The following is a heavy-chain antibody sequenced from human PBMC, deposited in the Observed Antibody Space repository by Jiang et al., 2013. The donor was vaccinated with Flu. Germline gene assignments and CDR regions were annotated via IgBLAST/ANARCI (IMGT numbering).Heavy chain of an antibody. CDR1: GGSISSSSYY. CDR3: ARRVVVVAALMCWFDP. J-gene: IGHJ5*02. CDR2: IYYSGST. Sequence: CTVSGGSISSSSYYWGWIRQPPGKGLEWIGSIYYSGSTYYNPSLKSRVTISVDTSKNQFSLKLSSVTAADTAVYYCARRVVVVAALMCWFDPWGQGTLVTVSS. V-gene: IGHV4-39*01. D-gene: IGHD2-15*01.